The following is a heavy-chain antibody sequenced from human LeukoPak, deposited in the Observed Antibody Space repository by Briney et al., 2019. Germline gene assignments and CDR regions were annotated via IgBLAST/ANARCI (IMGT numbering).Heavy chain of an antibody. D-gene: IGHD1-1*01. Sequence: GGSLRLSCAASGFTVSNSYMSWVRQAPGKGLEWVSVIYSGGSTYYADSVKGRFTISRDNSNNTLSLQMNSLGAEDTAVYYCAKGGSEDWNLATIHFDYWGQGTLVTVSS. V-gene: IGHV3-53*01. J-gene: IGHJ4*02. CDR3: AKGGSEDWNLATIHFDY. CDR1: GFTVSNSY. CDR2: IYSGGST.